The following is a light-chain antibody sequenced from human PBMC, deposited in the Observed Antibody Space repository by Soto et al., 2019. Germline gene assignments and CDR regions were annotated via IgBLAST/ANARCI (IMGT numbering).Light chain of an antibody. CDR3: NSFAGSAHVV. CDR2: DVS. V-gene: IGLV2-8*01. J-gene: IGLJ2*01. CDR1: SSDVGAYNY. Sequence: QSALAQPPSASGSPGQSVTISCTGTSSDVGAYNYVSWYQQHPGKAPKLKIYDVSQRPSGVADRGSSSKSGNTASLTVSGLQAEDKAVYYCNSFAGSAHVVFGGGTELTVL.